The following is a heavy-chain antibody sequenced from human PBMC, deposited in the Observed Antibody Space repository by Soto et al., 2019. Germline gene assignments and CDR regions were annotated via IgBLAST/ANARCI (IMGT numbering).Heavy chain of an antibody. V-gene: IGHV1-69*13. CDR1: GGTFSSYA. CDR2: IIPIFGTA. CDR3: ARPANTAMGLDAFDI. J-gene: IGHJ3*02. Sequence: SVKVSCKASGGTFSSYAIRWVRQAPGQGLEWMGGIIPIFGTANYAQKFQGRVTITADESTSTAYMELSSLRSEDTAVYYCARPANTAMGLDAFDIWGQGTMVTV. D-gene: IGHD5-18*01.